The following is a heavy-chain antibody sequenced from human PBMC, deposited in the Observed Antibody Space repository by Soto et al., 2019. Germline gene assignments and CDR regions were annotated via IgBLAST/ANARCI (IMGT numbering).Heavy chain of an antibody. CDR1: GFTVSSNY. J-gene: IGHJ1*01. V-gene: IGHV3-53*01. CDR2: IYSGGST. CDR3: ARDRVESGYPEYFQH. D-gene: IGHD3-22*01. Sequence: EVQLVESGGGLIQPGGSLRLSCAASGFTVSSNYMSWVRQAPGKGLEWVSVIYSGGSTYYADSVKGRFTISRDKSKNTLYLQRNSLRAEDTAVYYCARDRVESGYPEYFQHWGQGTLVTVSS.